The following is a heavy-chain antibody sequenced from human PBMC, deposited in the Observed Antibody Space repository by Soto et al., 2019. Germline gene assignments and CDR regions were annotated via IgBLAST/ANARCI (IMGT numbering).Heavy chain of an antibody. CDR1: GYSFTGYG. V-gene: IGHV1-18*01. D-gene: IGHD6-13*01. J-gene: IGHJ4*02. Sequence: GASVKVSCKASGYSFTGYGINWLRQAPGQGLEWVGWISAHNGNTKFAQKFQGRVTLTTDTSTSTAYMEMGSLRSDDTAVYYCARDAAAGLNDYWGQGTLVTVSS. CDR3: ARDAAAGLNDY. CDR2: ISAHNGNT.